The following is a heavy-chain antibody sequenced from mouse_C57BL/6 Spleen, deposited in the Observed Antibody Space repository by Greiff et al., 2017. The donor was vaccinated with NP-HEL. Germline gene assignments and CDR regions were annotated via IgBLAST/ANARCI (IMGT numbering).Heavy chain of an antibody. V-gene: IGHV1-64*01. CDR2: IHPNSGST. CDR1: GYTFTSYW. J-gene: IGHJ4*01. CDR3: ARDYYGSRGYAMDY. Sequence: VQLQQPGAELVKPGASVKLSCKASGYTFTSYWMHWVKQRPGQGLEWIGMIHPNSGSTNYNEKFKSKATLTVDKSSSTAYMQLSSLTSEDSAVYCCARDYYGSRGYAMDYWGQGTSGTGSS. D-gene: IGHD1-1*01.